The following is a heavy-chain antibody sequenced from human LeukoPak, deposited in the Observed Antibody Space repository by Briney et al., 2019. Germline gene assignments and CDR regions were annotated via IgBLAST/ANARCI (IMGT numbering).Heavy chain of an antibody. CDR2: ISYDGSNK. V-gene: IGHV3-30-3*01. Sequence: GGSLRLSCAASGFTFSSYAMHWVRQAPGKGLEWVAVISYDGSNKYYADSVKGRFTISRDNSKNTLYLQMHSLRAEDTAVYYCARAIRYYFDYWGQGTLVTVSS. D-gene: IGHD2-2*02. J-gene: IGHJ4*02. CDR3: ARAIRYYFDY. CDR1: GFTFSSYA.